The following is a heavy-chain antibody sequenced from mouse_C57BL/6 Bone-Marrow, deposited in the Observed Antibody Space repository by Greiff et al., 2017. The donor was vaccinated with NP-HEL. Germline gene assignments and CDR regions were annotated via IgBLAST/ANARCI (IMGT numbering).Heavy chain of an antibody. CDR3: ARSREFYYGSSYGDWYFDV. CDR1: GFSLTSYG. V-gene: IGHV2-2*01. Sequence: QVQLKQSGPGLVQPSQSLSITCTVSGFSLTSYGVHWVRQSPGKGLEWLGVIWSGGSTDYNAAFISRLSISKDNSKSQVFFKMNSLQADDTAIYYCARSREFYYGSSYGDWYFDVWGTGTTVTVSS. D-gene: IGHD1-1*01. J-gene: IGHJ1*03. CDR2: IWSGGST.